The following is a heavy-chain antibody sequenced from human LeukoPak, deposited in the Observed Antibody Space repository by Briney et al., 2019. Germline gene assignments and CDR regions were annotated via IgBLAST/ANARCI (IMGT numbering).Heavy chain of an antibody. CDR2: ISGSGGGT. J-gene: IGHJ6*03. CDR3: GRERNAYYMDV. Sequence: GGSLRLSCAVSGITLSNHAMSWVRQAPGKGLEWVAGISGSGGGTHYADSVKGRFTISRDNPKNTLYLQMSSLSSEDTAVYYCGRERNAYYMDVWGKGTTVTVSS. V-gene: IGHV3-23*01. CDR1: GITLSNHA.